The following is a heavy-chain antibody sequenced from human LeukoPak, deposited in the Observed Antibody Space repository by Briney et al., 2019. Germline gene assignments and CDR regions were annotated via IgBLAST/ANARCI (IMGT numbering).Heavy chain of an antibody. CDR2: MNPNSGNT. D-gene: IGHD4-17*01. J-gene: IGHJ3*02. V-gene: IGHV1-8*03. Sequence: GASVKVSCKASGYTFTSYDINWVRQATGQGLEWMGWMNPNSGNTGYAQKFQGRVTITRNTSISTAYMELSSLRSEDTAVYYCAVEDDYGDYGVQGAFDIWGQGTMVTVSS. CDR3: AVEDDYGDYGVQGAFDI. CDR1: GYTFTSYD.